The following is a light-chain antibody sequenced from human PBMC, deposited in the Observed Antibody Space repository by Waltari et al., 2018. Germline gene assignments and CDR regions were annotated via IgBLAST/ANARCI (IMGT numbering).Light chain of an antibody. CDR1: QGISSY. J-gene: IGKJ1*01. Sequence: IQLTQSPSSLSASVGDRVTITCRASQGISSYLAWYQQKPGKAPKLLIYTASTLQSGVPSRFSGSGSGTDLTLTIGSLQPEDFATYYCQQLNSYPSWTFGQGTKVEIK. CDR3: QQLNSYPSWT. V-gene: IGKV1-9*01. CDR2: TAS.